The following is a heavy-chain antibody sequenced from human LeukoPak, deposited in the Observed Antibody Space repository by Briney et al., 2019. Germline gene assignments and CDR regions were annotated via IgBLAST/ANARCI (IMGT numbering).Heavy chain of an antibody. Sequence: GGSLRLSCAASGFTFSSYAMSWVRQAPGKGLEWVSAISGSGGVTYYADSVKGRFTISRDTSKNTLYLQMNSLRAEDTAVYYCAKSQEDDSSGYYYSNFDYWGQGTLVTVSS. V-gene: IGHV3-23*01. D-gene: IGHD3-22*01. J-gene: IGHJ4*02. CDR2: ISGSGGVT. CDR1: GFTFSSYA. CDR3: AKSQEDDSSGYYYSNFDY.